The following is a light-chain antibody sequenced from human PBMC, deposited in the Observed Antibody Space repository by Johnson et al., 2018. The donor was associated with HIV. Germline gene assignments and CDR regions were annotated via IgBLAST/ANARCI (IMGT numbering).Light chain of an antibody. CDR3: GTWDSSLSFYV. V-gene: IGLV1-51*01. CDR2: ENN. J-gene: IGLJ1*01. Sequence: QSVLTQPPSVSAAPGQKVTISCSGSSSTIETNSVSWYQHVPGTAPKLLLHENNKRPSGIPDRFSGSKSGTSATLDITRLQTGDEADYYCGTWDSSLSFYVFGTGTKVTVL. CDR1: SSTIETNS.